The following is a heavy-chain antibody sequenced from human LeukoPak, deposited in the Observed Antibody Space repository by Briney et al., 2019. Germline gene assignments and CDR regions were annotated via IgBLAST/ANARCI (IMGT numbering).Heavy chain of an antibody. CDR2: ISSSSSYI. V-gene: IGHV3-21*01. Sequence: KTGGSLRLSCAASGFTFSSYSMNWVSQAPGKGLEWVSSISSSSSYIYYADSVKGRFTISRDNAKNSLYLQMNSMRAEDTAVYYCARDGNYGGNFGALDYWGQGTLVTVSS. D-gene: IGHD4-23*01. CDR3: ARDGNYGGNFGALDY. J-gene: IGHJ4*02. CDR1: GFTFSSYS.